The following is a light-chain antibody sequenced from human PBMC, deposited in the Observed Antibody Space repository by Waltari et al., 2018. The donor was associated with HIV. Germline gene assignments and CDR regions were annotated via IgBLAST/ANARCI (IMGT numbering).Light chain of an antibody. CDR3: GTWDSSLSGYV. CDR2: DIN. V-gene: IGLV1-51*01. Sequence: QSVLTQPPSVSAAPGQKVTISCSGSSSNIGSNFVSWSQQLPGTAPNRLIYDINKRPSGIPDRFSCSKSGASATLGITGLQTGDGADYYCGTWDSSLSGYVFGTGTKVTVL. CDR1: SSNIGSNF. J-gene: IGLJ1*01.